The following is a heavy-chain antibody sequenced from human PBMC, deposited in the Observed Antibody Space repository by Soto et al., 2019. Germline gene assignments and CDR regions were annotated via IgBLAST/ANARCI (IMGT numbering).Heavy chain of an antibody. D-gene: IGHD5-18*01. CDR1: GGSISSGGYS. Sequence: SETLSLTCAVSGGSISSGGYSWSWIRQPPGKGLEWIGYTYHSGSTYYNPSLKSRVTISVDRSKNQFSLKLSSVTAADTAVYYCARGEAMVLDYWGQGTLVNVS. CDR2: TYHSGST. J-gene: IGHJ4*02. CDR3: ARGEAMVLDY. V-gene: IGHV4-30-2*01.